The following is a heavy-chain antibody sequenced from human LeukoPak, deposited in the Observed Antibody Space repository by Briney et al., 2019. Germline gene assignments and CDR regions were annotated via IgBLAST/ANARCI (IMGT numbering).Heavy chain of an antibody. J-gene: IGHJ5*02. D-gene: IGHD6-19*01. CDR3: ARAVGSSGWYYWFDP. CDR1: RGTLSSYA. V-gene: IGHV1-69*04. Sequence: SVKVSCKASRGTLSSYAISWVPHAPGEGLEWVGRIIPILGIANYAQKFQGRVTITADKSTSTAYMELSSLRSEDTAVYYCARAVGSSGWYYWFDPWGQGTLVTGSS. CDR2: IIPILGIA.